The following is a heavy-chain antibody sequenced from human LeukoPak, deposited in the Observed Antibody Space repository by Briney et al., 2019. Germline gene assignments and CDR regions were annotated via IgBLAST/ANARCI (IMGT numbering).Heavy chain of an antibody. CDR2: ITGSGGNT. D-gene: IGHD3-9*01. CDR3: AKWGDYDVLTGYYVSDY. J-gene: IGHJ4*02. Sequence: GASLRLSCAASGFTFSNYAMSWVRQAPGKGLEWVSAITGSGGNTYYADSVKGRFTISRDNSKNTLYLQMNSLRAEDTAVYYCAKWGDYDVLTGYYVSDYWGQGTLVTVSS. CDR1: GFTFSNYA. V-gene: IGHV3-23*01.